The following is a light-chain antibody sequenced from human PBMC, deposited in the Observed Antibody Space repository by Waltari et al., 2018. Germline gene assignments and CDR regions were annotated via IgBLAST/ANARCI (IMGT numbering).Light chain of an antibody. CDR2: GNN. V-gene: IGLV1-40*02. Sequence: QSILTQPPSVSGAPGQRVTISCTGSSSNIGAGHDVHWYQEFPGTGPKLLIYGNNNRPSGVPDRFFGSKSGTSASLTITGLQAEDEADYYCQSFDTSLSHGVVFGGGTKVTVL. CDR1: SSNIGAGHD. CDR3: QSFDTSLSHGVV. J-gene: IGLJ3*02.